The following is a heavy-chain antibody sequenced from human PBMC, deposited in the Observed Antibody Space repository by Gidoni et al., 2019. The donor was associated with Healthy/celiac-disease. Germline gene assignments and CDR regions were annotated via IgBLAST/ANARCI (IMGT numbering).Heavy chain of an antibody. CDR1: GGSISSYY. V-gene: IGHV4-59*01. J-gene: IGHJ4*02. Sequence: QVQLQESGPGLVKPSETLSLTCTVSGGSISSYYWSWIRQPPGKGLEWIGYIYYSGSTNYNPSLKSRVTISVDTSKNQFSLKLSSVTAADTAVYYCARDREERGPSDYWGQGTLVTVSS. CDR2: IYYSGST. CDR3: ARDREERGPSDY. D-gene: IGHD1-26*01.